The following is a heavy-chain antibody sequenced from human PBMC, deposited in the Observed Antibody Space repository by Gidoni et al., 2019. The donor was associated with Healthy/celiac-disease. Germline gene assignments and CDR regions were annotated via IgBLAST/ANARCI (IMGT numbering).Heavy chain of an antibody. CDR2: IFSNDEK. CDR1: GFSLSNARMG. V-gene: IGHV2-26*01. CDR3: ARTQVSGGFDP. Sequence: QVTLKESGPVLLNPTDTLTLTCPVSGFSLSNARMGVSWIRQPPGQAREWLAHIFSNDEKSYSTSMKSRITSSKDTAKSQVVLTMTNMEPVETATYYCARTQVSGGFDPWGQGTMVTVSS. J-gene: IGHJ5*02.